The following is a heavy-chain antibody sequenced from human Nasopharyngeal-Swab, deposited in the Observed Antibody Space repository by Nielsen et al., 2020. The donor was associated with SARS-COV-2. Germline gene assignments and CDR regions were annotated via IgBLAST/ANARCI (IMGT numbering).Heavy chain of an antibody. J-gene: IGHJ4*02. CDR3: ARIEGVGATDY. CDR1: GYTFTSYY. CDR2: INPSGGST. V-gene: IGHV1-46*01. D-gene: IGHD1-26*01. Sequence: ASVKVSCKASGYTFTSYYMHWVRQAPGQGLEWMGIINPSGGSTSYAKKFQGRVTMTRDTSTRTVYMELSTLRSEDTAVYYCARIEGVGATDYWGQGTLVTVSS.